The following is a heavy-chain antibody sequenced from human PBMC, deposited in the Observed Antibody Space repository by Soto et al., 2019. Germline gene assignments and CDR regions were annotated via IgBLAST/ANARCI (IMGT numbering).Heavy chain of an antibody. D-gene: IGHD3-10*01. CDR3: ARGGWILWSGDSLTHGMDV. V-gene: IGHV1-8*01. J-gene: IGHJ6*02. Sequence: QVPLVQSGAEVKKPGASVKVSCKASGHTFATYDIYWVRQATGQGLEWMGWMNFNSGNTGYAQKFQDRVTMSRDTSISTAYMELSSLRAEDTAVYYCARGGWILWSGDSLTHGMDVWGQGTTVTVSS. CDR2: MNFNSGNT. CDR1: GHTFATYD.